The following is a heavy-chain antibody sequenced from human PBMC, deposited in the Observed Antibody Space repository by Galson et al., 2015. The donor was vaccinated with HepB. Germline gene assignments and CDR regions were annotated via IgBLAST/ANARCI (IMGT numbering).Heavy chain of an antibody. CDR3: ARGRDIVVVPAAMHFDY. D-gene: IGHD2-2*01. CDR1: GGSFSGYY. Sequence: SETLSLTCAVYGGSFSGYYWSWIRQPPGKGLEWIGEINHSGSTNYNPSLKSRVTISVDTSKNQFSLKLSSVTAADTAVYYCARGRDIVVVPAAMHFDYWGQGTLVTVSS. J-gene: IGHJ4*02. V-gene: IGHV4-34*01. CDR2: INHSGST.